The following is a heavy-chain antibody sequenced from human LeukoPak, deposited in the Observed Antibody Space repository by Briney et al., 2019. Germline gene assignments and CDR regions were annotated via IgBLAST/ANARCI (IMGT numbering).Heavy chain of an antibody. CDR2: IRYDGSNK. CDR3: ARSRAEKELELQAYYFDY. V-gene: IGHV3-30*02. D-gene: IGHD1-7*01. CDR1: GFTFSSYG. Sequence: GGSLRLSCAASGFTFSSYGMHWVRQAPGKGLEWVAFIRYDGSNKYYADSVKGRFTISRDNSKNTLYLQMNSLRAEDTAVYYCARSRAEKELELQAYYFDYWGQGTLVTVSS. J-gene: IGHJ4*02.